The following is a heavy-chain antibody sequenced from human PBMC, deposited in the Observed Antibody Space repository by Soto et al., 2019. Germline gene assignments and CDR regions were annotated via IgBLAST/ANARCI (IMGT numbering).Heavy chain of an antibody. CDR3: AREHVYCSSTSCYLYGMDV. D-gene: IGHD2-2*01. Sequence: PGGSLRLSCAASGFNFSDYYMSWIRQAPGKGLEWVSYIRSSSSYTNYADSVKGRFTISRDNAKNSLYLQMNSLRAEDTAVYYCAREHVYCSSTSCYLYGMDVWGQGTTGTVAS. V-gene: IGHV3-11*06. J-gene: IGHJ6*02. CDR2: IRSSSSYT. CDR1: GFNFSDYY.